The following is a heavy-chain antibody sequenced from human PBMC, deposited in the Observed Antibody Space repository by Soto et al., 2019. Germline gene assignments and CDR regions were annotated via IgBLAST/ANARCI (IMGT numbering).Heavy chain of an antibody. CDR1: GDSVSSNSAA. V-gene: IGHV6-1*01. J-gene: IGHJ6*02. Sequence: SQTLSLTSAISGDSVSSNSAAWNWIRQSPSRGLEWLGRTYYRSKWYNDYAVSVKSRITINPDTSKNQFSLQLNSVTPEDTAVYYCARGAYYDILTGYYYYYGMDVWGQGTTVTVSS. CDR2: TYYRSKWYN. D-gene: IGHD3-9*01. CDR3: ARGAYYDILTGYYYYYGMDV.